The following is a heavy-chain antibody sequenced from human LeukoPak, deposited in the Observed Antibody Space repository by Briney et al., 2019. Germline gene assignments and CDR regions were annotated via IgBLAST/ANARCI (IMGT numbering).Heavy chain of an antibody. V-gene: IGHV3-23*01. CDR1: GFTFSSYA. CDR3: AYCGDGGSCYFDY. CDR2: ISGSGGST. J-gene: IGHJ4*02. D-gene: IGHD2-15*01. Sequence: PGGSLRLSRAASGFTFSSYAMSWVRQALGKGLEWVSAISGSGGSTYYADSVKGRFPTSRANSKKTLYLQMNSLRAEDTAVYYCAYCGDGGSCYFDYWGQGTLVTVSS.